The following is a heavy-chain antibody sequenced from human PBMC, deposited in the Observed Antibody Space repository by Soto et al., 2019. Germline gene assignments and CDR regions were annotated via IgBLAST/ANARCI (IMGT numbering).Heavy chain of an antibody. CDR1: GFTFSSYV. D-gene: IGHD3-22*01. V-gene: IGHV3-23*01. Sequence: GGSLRLSCAASGFTFSSYVMSWVRQAPGKGLEWVSGISGSGGSKYYADSVKGRFTISRDNSKNSLYLQMNSLRAEDTAVYYCAREGDDSSGSAFDYWGQGTLVTVSS. J-gene: IGHJ4*02. CDR3: AREGDDSSGSAFDY. CDR2: ISGSGGSK.